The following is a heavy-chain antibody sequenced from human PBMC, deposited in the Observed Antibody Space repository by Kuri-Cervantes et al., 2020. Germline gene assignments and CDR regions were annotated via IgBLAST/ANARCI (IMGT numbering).Heavy chain of an antibody. CDR1: GFTFSNAW. D-gene: IGHD3-22*01. CDR2: ISSSSTYI. Sequence: GGSLRLSCAASGFTFSNAWMSWVRQAPGKGLEWVSSISSSSTYIGYADSVKGRLTISRDNAKNSLYLQMSSLRDEDTAVYYCARDRPYYYDSSGYWDYWGQGTLVTVSS. V-gene: IGHV3-21*06. J-gene: IGHJ4*02. CDR3: ARDRPYYYDSSGYWDY.